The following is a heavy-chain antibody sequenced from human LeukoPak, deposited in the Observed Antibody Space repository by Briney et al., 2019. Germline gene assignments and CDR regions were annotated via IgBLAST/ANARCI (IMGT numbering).Heavy chain of an antibody. D-gene: IGHD3-10*01. Sequence: SETLSLTCTVSGYSISSGYYWSWIRQPPGKGLEWIGEINHSGSTNYNPSLKSRVTISVDTSKNQFSLKLSSVTAADTAVYYCARLGATYYYGSGSPPYYYYYYMDVWGKGTTVTISS. J-gene: IGHJ6*03. V-gene: IGHV4-38-2*02. CDR3: ARLGATYYYGSGSPPYYYYYYMDV. CDR2: INHSGST. CDR1: GYSISSGYY.